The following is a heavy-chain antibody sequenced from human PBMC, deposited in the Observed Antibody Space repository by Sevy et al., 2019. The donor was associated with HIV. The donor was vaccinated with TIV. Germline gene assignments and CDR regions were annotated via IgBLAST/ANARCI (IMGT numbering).Heavy chain of an antibody. D-gene: IGHD2-15*01. CDR2: ISGSGGST. Sequence: GGSLRLSCAASGFTFSSYAMSWVRQAPGKGLEWVSAISGSGGSTYYADSVKGRFTISRDNTKNTMYLQMNSLRAEDTGVYYCAVQSGRPDWACRGGSCYSVDYWGQGTLVTVSS. CDR3: AVQSGRPDWACRGGSCYSVDY. CDR1: GFTFSSYA. J-gene: IGHJ4*02. V-gene: IGHV3-23*01.